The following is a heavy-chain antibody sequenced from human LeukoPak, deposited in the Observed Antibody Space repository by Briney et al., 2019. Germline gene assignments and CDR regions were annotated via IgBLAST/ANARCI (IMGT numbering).Heavy chain of an antibody. Sequence: PSETLSLTCTVSGGSISSYYWSWIRQPPGKGLEWIGYIYYSGSTNYNPSLKSRVTISVDTSKNQFSLKLSSVTAAGTAVYYCAREGPDGTYGMDVWGQGTTVTVSS. D-gene: IGHD5-24*01. CDR1: GGSISSYY. J-gene: IGHJ6*02. CDR2: IYYSGST. CDR3: AREGPDGTYGMDV. V-gene: IGHV4-59*01.